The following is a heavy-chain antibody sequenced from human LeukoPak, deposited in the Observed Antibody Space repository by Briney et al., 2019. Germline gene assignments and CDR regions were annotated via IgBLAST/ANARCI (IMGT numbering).Heavy chain of an antibody. Sequence: SVNVSCKSSGYTFSDNYIHWVRQPPGQGLEWMGRINSKSGATKYAQKFQGRVTMTRDTSISTAYMELSRLRSDETAVYYCARGYSYGKFDYWGQGTLVTVSS. J-gene: IGHJ4*02. CDR1: GYTFSDNY. V-gene: IGHV1-2*06. CDR2: INSKSGAT. D-gene: IGHD5-18*01. CDR3: ARGYSYGKFDY.